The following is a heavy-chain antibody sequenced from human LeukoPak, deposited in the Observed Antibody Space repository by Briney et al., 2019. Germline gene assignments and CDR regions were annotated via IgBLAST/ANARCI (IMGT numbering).Heavy chain of an antibody. CDR1: GGSFSGYY. V-gene: IGHV4-34*01. J-gene: IGHJ4*02. Sequence: PSETLSLTCAVYGGSFSGYYWSWIRQPPGKGLEWIGEINHSGSTNYNPSLKSRVTISINTSKNQFSLKLSSVTAADTAVYYCARVRALSYYDSSGDFYYFDYWGQGTLVTVSS. CDR3: ARVRALSYYDSSGDFYYFDY. D-gene: IGHD3-22*01. CDR2: INHSGST.